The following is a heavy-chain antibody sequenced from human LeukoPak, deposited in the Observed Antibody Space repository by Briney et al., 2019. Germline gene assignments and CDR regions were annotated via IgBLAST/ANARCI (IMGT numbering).Heavy chain of an antibody. CDR2: ISGSGGST. CDR3: AKSYFIGKRIQLLFDY. D-gene: IGHD5-18*01. Sequence: PGGSLRLSCAASGFTFSSYAMSWVRQAPGKGLEWVSAISGSGGSTYSADSVKGRFTISRDNSKNTLYLQMNSLRAEDTAVYYCAKSYFIGKRIQLLFDYWGQGTLVTVSS. CDR1: GFTFSSYA. V-gene: IGHV3-23*01. J-gene: IGHJ4*02.